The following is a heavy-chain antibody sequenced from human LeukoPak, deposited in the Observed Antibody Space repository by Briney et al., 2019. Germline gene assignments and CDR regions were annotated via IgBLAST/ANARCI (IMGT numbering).Heavy chain of an antibody. CDR2: INHSGST. Sequence: PSETLSLTCAVYVGSFSGYYWSWIPQPPGKGLEWIGEINHSGSTNYNPSLKSRVTISVDTSKKQFSLKLRSVTAADTAVYYCATGISAAGALWFDPWGQGTLVTVS. CDR3: ATGISAAGALWFDP. V-gene: IGHV4-34*01. CDR1: VGSFSGYY. J-gene: IGHJ5*02. D-gene: IGHD6-13*01.